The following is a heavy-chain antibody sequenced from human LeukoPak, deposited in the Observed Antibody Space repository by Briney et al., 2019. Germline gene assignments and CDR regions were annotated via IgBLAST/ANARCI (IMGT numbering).Heavy chain of an antibody. Sequence: GGSLRLSCAASGFTFDEYCMRWVRQAPGKGLEWVSGINWNGGSTGYADSVKGRFTISRDNAKDSLYLQMNSLRAEDTALYHCARVVSDLGWGSYAYYFDYWGEGTLVTVSS. V-gene: IGHV3-20*01. CDR3: ARVVSDLGWGSYAYYFDY. CDR2: INWNGGST. D-gene: IGHD3-16*01. CDR1: GFTFDEYC. J-gene: IGHJ4*02.